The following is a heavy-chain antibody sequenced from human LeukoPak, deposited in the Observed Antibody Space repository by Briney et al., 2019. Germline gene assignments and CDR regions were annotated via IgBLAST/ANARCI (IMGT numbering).Heavy chain of an antibody. J-gene: IGHJ4*02. Sequence: GGSLRLSCAASGFTFSSYGMHWVRQAPGKGLEWVAFIRYDGSNKYYADSVKGRFTISRDNAKNSLYLQMNSLRAEDTAVYYCARRRVKIIAASGGYYFDYWGQGTLVTVSS. CDR2: IRYDGSNK. V-gene: IGHV3-30*02. CDR3: ARRRVKIIAASGGYYFDY. CDR1: GFTFSSYG. D-gene: IGHD6-13*01.